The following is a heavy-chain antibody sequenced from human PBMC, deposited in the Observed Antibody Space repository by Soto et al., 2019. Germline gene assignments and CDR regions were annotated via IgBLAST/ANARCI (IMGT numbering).Heavy chain of an antibody. CDR1: GGSISSSSYY. CDR2: IYYSGST. J-gene: IGHJ4*02. Sequence: QLQLQESGPGLVKPSETLSLTCTVSGGSISSSSYYWGWIRQPPGKGLEWIGSIYYSGSTYYNPSLKSRVTIPVDTSKNQFSLKLSSVTAADTAVYYCARHRLRITMVRGDYFDYWGQGTLVTVSS. V-gene: IGHV4-39*01. D-gene: IGHD3-10*01. CDR3: ARHRLRITMVRGDYFDY.